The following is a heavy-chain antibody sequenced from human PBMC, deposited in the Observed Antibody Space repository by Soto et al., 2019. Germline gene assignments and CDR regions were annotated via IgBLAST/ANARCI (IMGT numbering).Heavy chain of an antibody. CDR3: ARENDILTGYPSAFDY. CDR1: GYTFTSYG. Sequence: ASVKVSCKASGYTFTSYGVSWVRQAAGQGLEWMGWISAYNGNTNYAQKLQGRVTMTTDTSTSTAYMELRSLRSDDTAVYYCARENDILTGYPSAFDYWGQGTLVTVS. D-gene: IGHD3-9*01. CDR2: ISAYNGNT. J-gene: IGHJ4*02. V-gene: IGHV1-18*01.